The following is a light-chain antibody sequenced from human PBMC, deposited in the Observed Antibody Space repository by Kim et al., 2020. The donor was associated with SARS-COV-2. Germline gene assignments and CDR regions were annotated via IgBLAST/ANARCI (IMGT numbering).Light chain of an antibody. J-gene: IGLJ3*02. CDR2: EDN. V-gene: IGLV6-57*04. CDR3: QSYDSSITV. Sequence: LMLTQPHSVSESPGKTVTISCTRSSGSIASNYVQWYQQRPGSAPTTVIYEDNQRPSGVPDRFSGSIDSSSNSASLTISGLKTEDEADYYCQSYDSSITVFGGGTKLTVL. CDR1: SGSIASNY.